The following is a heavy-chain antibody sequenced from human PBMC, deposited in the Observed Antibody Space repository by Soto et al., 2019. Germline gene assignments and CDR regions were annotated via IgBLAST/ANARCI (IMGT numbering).Heavy chain of an antibody. CDR3: ARAEWLRYYYGMDA. D-gene: IGHD5-12*01. V-gene: IGHV1-18*04. CDR1: GYTFTSYG. Sequence: GASVKVSCKASGYTFTSYGISWVRQAPGQGLEWMGWISAYNGNTNYAQKLQGRVTMTTDTSTSTAYMELRSLRSDDTAVYYCARAEWLRYYYGMDAWGQGTTVTVSS. J-gene: IGHJ6*02. CDR2: ISAYNGNT.